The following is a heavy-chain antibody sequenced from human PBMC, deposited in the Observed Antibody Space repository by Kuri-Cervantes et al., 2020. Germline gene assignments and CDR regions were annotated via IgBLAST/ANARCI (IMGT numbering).Heavy chain of an antibody. CDR1: GFIFSSYA. V-gene: IGHV3-23*01. Sequence: GESLKISCAASGFIFSSYAMSWVRQAPGKGLEWVSSISGNGDSTNYADSVKGRFTISRDNSKNTLYLQVNSLRAEDTAVYYCAKGDCSSTISCYRFDYWGQGTLVTVSS. CDR2: ISGNGDST. CDR3: AKGDCSSTISCYRFDY. J-gene: IGHJ4*02. D-gene: IGHD2-2*01.